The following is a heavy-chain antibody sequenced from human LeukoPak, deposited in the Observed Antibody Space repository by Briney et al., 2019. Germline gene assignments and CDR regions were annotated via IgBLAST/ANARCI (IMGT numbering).Heavy chain of an antibody. CDR2: IYTSGST. Sequence: SETLSLTCTVSGGSISSGSYYWSWIRQPAGKGLEWIGRIYTSGSTNYNPSLKSRVTISVDTSKNQFSLKLSSVTAADTAVYYCARNPPYDFWSGYPPDNYMDVWGKGTTVTVSS. D-gene: IGHD3-3*01. CDR1: GGSISSGSYY. V-gene: IGHV4-61*02. J-gene: IGHJ6*03. CDR3: ARNPPYDFWSGYPPDNYMDV.